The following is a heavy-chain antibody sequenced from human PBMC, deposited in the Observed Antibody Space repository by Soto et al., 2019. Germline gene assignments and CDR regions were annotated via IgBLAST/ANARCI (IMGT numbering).Heavy chain of an antibody. CDR3: TRDTRYNWKED. Sequence: EVQLVESGGDLVQPGGSLRLSCAASGFTFSSYEMNWVRQAPGKGLEWVSYINNGGNIIYYADSVKGRFTISRDNAKKSLYLHMHSLRDEDTAVYYCTRDTRYNWKEDWGQGTVVTVSS. V-gene: IGHV3-48*03. CDR1: GFTFSSYE. J-gene: IGHJ4*02. D-gene: IGHD1-1*01. CDR2: INNGGNII.